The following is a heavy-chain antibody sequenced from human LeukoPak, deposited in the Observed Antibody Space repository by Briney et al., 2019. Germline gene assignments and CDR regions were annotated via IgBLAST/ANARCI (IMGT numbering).Heavy chain of an antibody. CDR1: GFTVSSNY. V-gene: IGHV3-53*01. Sequence: GGYLRLSCAASGFTVSSNYMSWVRQAPGKGLEWVSVIYSGGSTNYADSVKGRFTISRDNSKNTLYLQMNSLRAEDTAVYYCASGRLGYCTNGVCYDAFDIWGQGTMVTVSS. CDR2: IYSGGST. J-gene: IGHJ3*02. D-gene: IGHD2-8*01. CDR3: ASGRLGYCTNGVCYDAFDI.